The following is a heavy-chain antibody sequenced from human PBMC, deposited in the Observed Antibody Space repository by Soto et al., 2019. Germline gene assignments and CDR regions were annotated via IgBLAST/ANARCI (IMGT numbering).Heavy chain of an antibody. CDR1: GFTFESYA. D-gene: IGHD6-19*01. CDR2: ISWNSGSI. J-gene: IGHJ4*02. Sequence: EVQLVESGGGSVQPGRSLRLSCVASGFTFESYAMHWVRQVPGKGLEWVSGISWNSGSIGYEDSVKGRFTISRDNAQKFLIVEMEKLRGEEPGFYYCVKDIHEQWLVSHFEYWGQGALVTVSS. CDR3: VKDIHEQWLVSHFEY. V-gene: IGHV3-9*01.